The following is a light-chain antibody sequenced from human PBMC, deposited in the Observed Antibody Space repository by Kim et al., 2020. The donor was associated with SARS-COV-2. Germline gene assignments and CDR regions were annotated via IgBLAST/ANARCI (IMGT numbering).Light chain of an antibody. CDR2: RNN. CDR1: RSNLGSNY. Sequence: RVPISCSGSRSNLGSNYVYWYQQLPGPAPKLLIYRNNQRPSGVPDRFSGSKSGTSASLAISGLRSEDEADYYCAAWDDSLSGLVVFGGGTQLTVL. J-gene: IGLJ2*01. CDR3: AAWDDSLSGLVV. V-gene: IGLV1-47*01.